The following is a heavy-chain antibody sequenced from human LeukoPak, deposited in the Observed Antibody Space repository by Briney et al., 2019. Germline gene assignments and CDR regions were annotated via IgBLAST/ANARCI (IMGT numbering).Heavy chain of an antibody. D-gene: IGHD3-3*01. CDR2: IRYDGSNK. Sequence: GGSLRLSCAASGFTFSSYGMHWVRQAPGKGLEWVAFIRYDGSNKYYADSVKGRFTISRDNSKNTLYLQMNSLRAEDTAVYYCAKTKDDFWSGYYADYWGQGTLVTVSS. V-gene: IGHV3-30*02. CDR3: AKTKDDFWSGYYADY. CDR1: GFTFSSYG. J-gene: IGHJ4*02.